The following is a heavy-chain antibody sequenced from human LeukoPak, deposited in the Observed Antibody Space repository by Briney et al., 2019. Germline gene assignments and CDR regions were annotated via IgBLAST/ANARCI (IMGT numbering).Heavy chain of an antibody. CDR3: TRDRWGGGYTSRGMDV. J-gene: IGHJ6*04. D-gene: IGHD5-12*01. Sequence: GGSLRLSCAASGFTFSSYGMSWVRQAPGKGLEWVSAISGSGGSTYYADSVKGRFTISRDNSKNTLYLQMNDLKTEDTAVYYCTRDRWGGGYTSRGMDVWGKGTTVTISS. CDR2: ISGSGGST. CDR1: GFTFSSYG. V-gene: IGHV3-23*01.